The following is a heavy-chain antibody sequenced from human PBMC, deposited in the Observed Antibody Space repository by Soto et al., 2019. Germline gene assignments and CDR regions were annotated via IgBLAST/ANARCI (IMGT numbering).Heavy chain of an antibody. CDR2: IIPILGIA. V-gene: IGHV1-69*02. D-gene: IGHD3-16*01. J-gene: IGHJ6*02. CDR3: ARGGGSGDYYYYGMDV. Sequence: QVQLVQSGAEVKKPGSSVKVSCKASGGTFSSYTISWVRQAPGQGLEWMGRIIPILGIANYAQKFQGRVTITADKSTSTAYMELSSLRSEDTAVYYCARGGGSGDYYYYGMDVWGQGTTVTVSS. CDR1: GGTFSSYT.